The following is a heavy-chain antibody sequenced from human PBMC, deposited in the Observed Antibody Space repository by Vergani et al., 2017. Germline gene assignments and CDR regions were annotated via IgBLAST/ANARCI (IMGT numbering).Heavy chain of an antibody. V-gene: IGHV3-30-3*01. Sequence: QVQLVESGGGVVQPGRSLRLSCAASGFTFSSYAMHWVRQAPGKGLEWVAVISYDGSNKYYADSVKGRFTISRDNSKNTLYLQMNSLRAEDTAVYYCDGGTWHDYWGQGTLVTVSS. CDR2: ISYDGSNK. J-gene: IGHJ4*02. CDR1: GFTFSSYA. CDR3: DGGTWHDY. D-gene: IGHD3-10*01.